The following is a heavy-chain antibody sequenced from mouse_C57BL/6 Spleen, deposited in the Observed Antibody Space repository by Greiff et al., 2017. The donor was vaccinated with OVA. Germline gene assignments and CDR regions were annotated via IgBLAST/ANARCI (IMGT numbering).Heavy chain of an antibody. CDR3: ARKTAGSSYVGYFDV. J-gene: IGHJ1*03. D-gene: IGHD1-1*01. CDR1: GYTFTSYW. CDR2: IDPSDSYT. Sequence: QVQLQQSGAELVRPGTSVKLSCKASGYTFTSYWMHWVKQRPGQGLEWIGVIDPSDSYTNYNQKFKGKATLTVDTSSSTAYMQLSSLTSEDSAVYYCARKTAGSSYVGYFDVWGTGTTVTVSS. V-gene: IGHV1-59*01.